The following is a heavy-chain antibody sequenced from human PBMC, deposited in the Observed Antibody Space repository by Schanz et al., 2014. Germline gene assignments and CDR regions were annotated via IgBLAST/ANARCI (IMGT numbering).Heavy chain of an antibody. D-gene: IGHD1-26*01. CDR1: GVSISSYY. Sequence: HVQLQESGPGLVKPSETLSLTCTVSGVSISSYYWSWIRQPPGKALEWIGYIYYIGSSNYNPSLKSRVTISVDTSKNLFSLKLSSVTAADTAVYYCARVDPGERGYFDYWGQGTLVTVSS. CDR3: ARVDPGERGYFDY. J-gene: IGHJ4*02. V-gene: IGHV4-59*01. CDR2: IYYIGSS.